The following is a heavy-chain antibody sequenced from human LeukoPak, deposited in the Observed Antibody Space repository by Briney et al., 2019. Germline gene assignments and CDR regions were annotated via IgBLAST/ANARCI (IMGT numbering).Heavy chain of an antibody. D-gene: IGHD6-19*01. V-gene: IGHV4-34*01. J-gene: IGHJ3*02. CDR2: INHSGST. Sequence: PSETLSLTCAVYGGSFSGYYWSWIRQPPGKGLEWIGEINHSGSTNYSPSLKSRVTISVDTSKNQFSLKLSSVTAADTAVYYCARGRGSGWYKNAFDIWGQGTMVTVSS. CDR3: ARGRGSGWYKNAFDI. CDR1: GGSFSGYY.